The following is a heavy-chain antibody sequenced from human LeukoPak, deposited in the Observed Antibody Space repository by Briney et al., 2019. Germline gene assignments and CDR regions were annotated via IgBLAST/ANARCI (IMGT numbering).Heavy chain of an antibody. D-gene: IGHD3-10*01. CDR2: IYYSGST. V-gene: IGHV4-59*01. CDR3: ARGSRYYGSGSYGDMDV. J-gene: IGHJ6*03. Sequence: SETLSLTCTVSGGSISSYYWSWIRQPPGKGLEWIGYIYYSGSTNYNPSLKSRATISVDTSKNQFSLKLSSVTAADTAVYYCARGSRYYGSGSYGDMDVWGKGTTVTISS. CDR1: GGSISSYY.